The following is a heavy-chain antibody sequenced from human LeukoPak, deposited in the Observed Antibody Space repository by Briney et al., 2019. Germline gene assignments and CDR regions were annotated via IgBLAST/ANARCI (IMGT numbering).Heavy chain of an antibody. D-gene: IGHD6-13*01. Sequence: GGSLRLSCAASGFTFSTSWMHWVRQTPGKGLVWVSRVSSDGSSTSYADSVKGRFTISRDNSKSTLYLQMNSLRDEDTAVYYCAKGLSWGADYWGQGTLVTVSS. V-gene: IGHV3-74*01. J-gene: IGHJ4*02. CDR2: VSSDGSST. CDR3: AKGLSWGADY. CDR1: GFTFSTSW.